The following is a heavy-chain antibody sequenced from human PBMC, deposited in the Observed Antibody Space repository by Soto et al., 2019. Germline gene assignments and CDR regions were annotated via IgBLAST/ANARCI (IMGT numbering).Heavy chain of an antibody. J-gene: IGHJ6*02. Sequence: GGSLRLSCAASGFTFSRHSINWVRQAPGKGLEWISSISSSGDYIYYVDSVRGRFTISRDNAGNSLYLQMNSLRAEDTAVYYCARDSDSSGYYYYYGMDVWGQGTTVTVSS. CDR3: ARDSDSSGYYYYYGMDV. CDR2: ISSSGDYI. V-gene: IGHV3-21*01. D-gene: IGHD3-22*01. CDR1: GFTFSRHS.